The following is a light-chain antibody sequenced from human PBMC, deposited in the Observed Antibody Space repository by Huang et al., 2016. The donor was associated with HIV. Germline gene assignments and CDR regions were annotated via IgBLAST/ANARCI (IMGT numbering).Light chain of an antibody. CDR3: QQSYSAPYT. J-gene: IGKJ2*01. CDR2: GAS. Sequence: IQMTQSPSSLSASVGDRVTITCRASQSISSFLPWYQQKPGKAPKLLIYGASNLESGVPSRFSGSVSGTDFTLTISMLQPEDFATYYCQQSYSAPYTFGQGTKLEIK. V-gene: IGKV1-39*01. CDR1: QSISSF.